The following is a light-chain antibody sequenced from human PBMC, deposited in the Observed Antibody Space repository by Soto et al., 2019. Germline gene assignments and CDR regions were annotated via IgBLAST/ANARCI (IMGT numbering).Light chain of an antibody. Sequence: EIVLTQSPATPSLSPGERATLSCRASQSVSSYLAWYQQKPGQAPRLLIYDASNRATGIPDRFSGSGSGTDFTLTINRLEPEDFAVYYCQQRYSWPPITYGQGTRLEIK. J-gene: IGKJ5*01. CDR2: DAS. V-gene: IGKV3-11*01. CDR3: QQRYSWPPIT. CDR1: QSVSSY.